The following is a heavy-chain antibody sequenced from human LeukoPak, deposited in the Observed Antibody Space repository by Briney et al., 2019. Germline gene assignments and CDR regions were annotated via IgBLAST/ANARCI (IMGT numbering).Heavy chain of an antibody. Sequence: GESLRLSCAASGFTFSSYWMHWVRQAPGKGLVWVSRINCDGSSTSYADSVKGRFTISRDNAKNTLYLQMNSLRAEDTAVYYCARDPKYYYDSSGYYPGYFDYWGQGTLVTVSA. CDR2: INCDGSST. CDR1: GFTFSSYW. CDR3: ARDPKYYYDSSGYYPGYFDY. J-gene: IGHJ4*02. D-gene: IGHD3-22*01. V-gene: IGHV3-74*01.